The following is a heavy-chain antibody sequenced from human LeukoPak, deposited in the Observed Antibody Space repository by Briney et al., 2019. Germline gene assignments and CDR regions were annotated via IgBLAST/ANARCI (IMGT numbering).Heavy chain of an antibody. CDR1: GFTFSSYA. Sequence: GGSLRLSCAASGFTFSSYAMHWVRQAPGKGLEWVAVISYDGSNKYYADSVKGRFTISRDNSKNTLYLQMNSLRAEDTAVYYCARGPYCSSTSCYNNDYYYYYGMDVWGQGTTVTVS. D-gene: IGHD2-2*02. CDR2: ISYDGSNK. J-gene: IGHJ6*02. V-gene: IGHV3-30-3*01. CDR3: ARGPYCSSTSCYNNDYYYYYGMDV.